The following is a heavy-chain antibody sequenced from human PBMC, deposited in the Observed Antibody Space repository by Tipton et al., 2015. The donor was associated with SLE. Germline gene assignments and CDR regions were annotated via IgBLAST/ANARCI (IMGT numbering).Heavy chain of an antibody. CDR2: ITNNGNT. V-gene: IGHV4-39*01. D-gene: IGHD2-8*01. Sequence: TLSLTCSVSGGSISGTNYYWDWIRQPPGKGPEWIGRITNNGNTYYIPSLQSRVTMSVDTSKNNISLKLSSVTAADTAVYYCARHDTNYGRNWFDPWGQGTLVTVSS. J-gene: IGHJ5*02. CDR3: ARHDTNYGRNWFDP. CDR1: GGSISGTNYY.